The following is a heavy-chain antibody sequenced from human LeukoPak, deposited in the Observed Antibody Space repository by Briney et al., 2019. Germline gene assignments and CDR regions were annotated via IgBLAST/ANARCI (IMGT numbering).Heavy chain of an antibody. V-gene: IGHV1-24*01. CDR1: GYTLTELS. Sequence: ASVTVSCKVSGYTLTELSMHWVRQAPGKGLEWMGGFDPEDGETIYAQKFQGRVTMTEDTSTDTAYMELSSLRSEDTAVYYCATVRITFGGVIVMRYFDYWGQGTLVTVSS. J-gene: IGHJ4*02. CDR2: FDPEDGET. CDR3: ATVRITFGGVIVMRYFDY. D-gene: IGHD3-16*02.